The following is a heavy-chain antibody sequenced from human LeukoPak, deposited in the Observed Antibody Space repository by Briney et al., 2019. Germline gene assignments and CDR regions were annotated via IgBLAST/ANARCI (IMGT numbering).Heavy chain of an antibody. V-gene: IGHV4-61*02. D-gene: IGHD2-2*01. CDR2: IYISGST. J-gene: IGHJ4*02. CDR3: ARKEVGQYYFDY. CDR1: GGSISSGSYY. Sequence: RPSETLSLTCTVSGGSISSGSYYWSWIRQPAGKGLEWIGRIYISGSTDYNPSLKSRVTLSVDTSKNQFSLRLSSVTAADTAVYYCARKEVGQYYFDYWGQGTLVTVSS.